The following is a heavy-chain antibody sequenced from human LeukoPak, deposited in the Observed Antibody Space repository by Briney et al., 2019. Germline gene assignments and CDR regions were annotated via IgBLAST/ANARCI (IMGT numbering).Heavy chain of an antibody. CDR2: VYRSGNT. Sequence: PSETLSLTCTLSGGSISQYYWSWIRQPPGKGPEWIGYVYRSGNTNYNPSLKNRVTISVDTSKNHFSLNLTSVTAADTAVYHCARVKDFAYSFFDLWGRGTLVTVSS. CDR1: GGSISQYY. V-gene: IGHV4-59*01. J-gene: IGHJ2*01. CDR3: ARVKDFAYSFFDL.